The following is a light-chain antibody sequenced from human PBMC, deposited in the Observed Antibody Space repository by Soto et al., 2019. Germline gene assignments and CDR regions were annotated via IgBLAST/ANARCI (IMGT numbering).Light chain of an antibody. V-gene: IGKV1-39*01. CDR3: QQSYSTLWT. Sequence: DIQMTQSPSSLSASVGDRVTITCRASQSISYYLNWYQQKPGKAPKLLIYAASTLQSGVTSRFSGSGSGTDFTLTISSLQPEDFATYYCQQSYSTLWTFGQGNKVEIK. CDR2: AAS. J-gene: IGKJ1*01. CDR1: QSISYY.